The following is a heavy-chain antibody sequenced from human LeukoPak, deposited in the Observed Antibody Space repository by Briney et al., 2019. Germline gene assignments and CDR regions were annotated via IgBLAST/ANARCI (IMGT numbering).Heavy chain of an antibody. CDR3: ARDVAARQGFDY. V-gene: IGHV4-4*07. CDR2: IYTSGTT. CDR1: GASIGSYY. D-gene: IGHD6-25*01. J-gene: IGHJ4*02. Sequence: SETLSLTCTVSGASIGSYYWSWIRQPAGKGLEWIGRIYTSGTTNYNPSLKSRVTMSVDTSKNQISLRLSSVTAADTGIYYCARDVAARQGFDYWGQGTLVTVST.